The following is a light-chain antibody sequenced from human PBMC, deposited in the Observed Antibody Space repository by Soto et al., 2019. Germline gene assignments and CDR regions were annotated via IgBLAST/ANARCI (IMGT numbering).Light chain of an antibody. Sequence: QSVLTQPPSVSAAPGQKVTISCSGSSSNSGNNYVSWYQQLPGTAPKLLIYANNKRPSGIPDRFSGSKSGTSATLGVTGLQTGDEADYYCGTWDSSLSAVVFGGGTKRTVL. CDR2: ANN. CDR1: SSNSGNNY. J-gene: IGLJ2*01. V-gene: IGLV1-51*01. CDR3: GTWDSSLSAVV.